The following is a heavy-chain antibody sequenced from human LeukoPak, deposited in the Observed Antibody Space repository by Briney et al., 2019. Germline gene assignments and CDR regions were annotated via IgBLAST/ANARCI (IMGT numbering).Heavy chain of an antibody. CDR1: GFTFSSYS. CDR2: TRNKANSDAT. J-gene: IGHJ3*02. V-gene: IGHV3-72*01. Sequence: AGGSLRLSCAASGFTFSSYSMNWVRQAPGKGLEWVGRTRNKANSDATEYAASVKGRFTISRDDSKNSLYLQMNSLKTEDTAVYYCTKGYSGSLTYAFDNWGQGTMVTVSS. CDR3: TKGYSGSLTYAFDN. D-gene: IGHD1-26*01.